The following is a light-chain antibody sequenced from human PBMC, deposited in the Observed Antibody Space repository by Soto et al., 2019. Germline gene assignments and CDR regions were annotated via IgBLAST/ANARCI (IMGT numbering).Light chain of an antibody. CDR3: QQSYSTSWT. CDR1: QSISSY. Sequence: DIQMTQSPSSLSASVGDRVTITCRASQSISSYLNWYQQKPGKAPNLLIYAASNLQSGVPSRFSGSGSGTDFTLTINSLHPEDFASYYCQQSYSTSWTFGQGTKVEIK. CDR2: AAS. J-gene: IGKJ1*01. V-gene: IGKV1-39*01.